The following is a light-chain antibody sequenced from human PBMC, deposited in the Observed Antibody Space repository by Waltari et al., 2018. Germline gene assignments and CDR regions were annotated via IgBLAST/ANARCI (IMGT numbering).Light chain of an antibody. V-gene: IGKV1-5*03. J-gene: IGKJ1*01. CDR3: QRSQT. Sequence: DIQMTQSPSTLSASVGDRVTITCRASQSTDPWWAWAWYQQKAGKAPKLLIYKTSTLQSGVPSRFSGSGSGTEVTLTISSLQPDDFATYYCQRSQTFGQGTKVEIK. CDR2: KTS. CDR1: QSTDPW.